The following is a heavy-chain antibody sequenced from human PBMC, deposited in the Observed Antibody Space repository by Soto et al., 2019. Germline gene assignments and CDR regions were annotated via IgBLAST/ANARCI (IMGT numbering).Heavy chain of an antibody. J-gene: IGHJ6*02. CDR3: ASPYYDYVWGSYGDYGMDV. Sequence: ASVKVSCKASGYTFTSYDINWVRQATGQGLEWMGWMNPNSGNTGYAQKFQGRVTMTRNTSISTAYMELSSLRSEDTAVYYCASPYYDYVWGSYGDYGMDVWGQGTMVTVSS. CDR1: GYTFTSYD. CDR2: MNPNSGNT. D-gene: IGHD3-16*01. V-gene: IGHV1-8*01.